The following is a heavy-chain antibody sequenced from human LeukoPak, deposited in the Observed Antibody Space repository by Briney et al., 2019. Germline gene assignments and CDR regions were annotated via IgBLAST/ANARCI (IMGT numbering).Heavy chain of an antibody. Sequence: GGSLRLSCAASGFTFSSYAMSWVRQAPGKGLEWVAGISGGGIGTYYADSAKGRFTISRDNSKNTMYVQMNSLRDDDTAVYFCAKGSGSGTHLPSARFDYWGQGTLVTVSS. V-gene: IGHV3-23*01. CDR2: ISGGGIGT. CDR3: AKGSGSGTHLPSARFDY. D-gene: IGHD3-10*01. J-gene: IGHJ4*02. CDR1: GFTFSSYA.